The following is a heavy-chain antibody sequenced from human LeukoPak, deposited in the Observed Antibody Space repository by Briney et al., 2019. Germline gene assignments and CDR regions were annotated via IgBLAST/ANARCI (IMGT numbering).Heavy chain of an antibody. Sequence: GGSLRLSCAASGFTVSSNYISWVRQAPGKGLEWVSVIYSGGNTYYADSVKGRFTISRDNSKNTLYLQMNSLRGEGTAVYYCVRDEGFHGSGSNWGQGTLVTVSS. D-gene: IGHD3-10*01. CDR3: VRDEGFHGSGSN. CDR1: GFTVSSNY. V-gene: IGHV3-66*01. CDR2: IYSGGNT. J-gene: IGHJ4*02.